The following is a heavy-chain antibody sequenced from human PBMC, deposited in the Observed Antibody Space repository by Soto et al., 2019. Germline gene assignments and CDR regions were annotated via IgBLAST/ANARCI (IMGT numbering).Heavy chain of an antibody. CDR3: AEIPRALLHYGELLSFDF. J-gene: IGHJ4*02. V-gene: IGHV3-23*04. Sequence: EVHLVESGGGLVQPGGSLRLSCAASGFIFSGYAMSWVRQAPGKGLEWVSSISASGGDTYYTDSVRGRFSICIDKSKNPLDLRMNTLRADNTAVYYCAEIPRALLHYGELLSFDFWGQGTLVTVSS. CDR1: GFIFSGYA. D-gene: IGHD3-10*01. CDR2: ISASGGDT.